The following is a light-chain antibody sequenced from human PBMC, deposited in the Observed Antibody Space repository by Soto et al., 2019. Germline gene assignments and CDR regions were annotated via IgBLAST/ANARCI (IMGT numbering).Light chain of an antibody. CDR1: KLGDKY. V-gene: IGLV3-1*01. CDR2: HDT. CDR3: QAWDSSTAV. Sequence: SYELTQPASVSVSSGQTASIPCSGDKLGDKYACWYQQKPGQSPVLVIYHDTKRPSGIPERFSGSNSGNTATLTISGTQAMDEADYYCQAWDSSTAVFGGGTKLTVL. J-gene: IGLJ2*01.